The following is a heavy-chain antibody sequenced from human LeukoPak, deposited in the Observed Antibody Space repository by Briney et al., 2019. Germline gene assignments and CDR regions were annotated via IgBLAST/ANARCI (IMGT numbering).Heavy chain of an antibody. CDR3: ARHGYYDSSGLFDY. D-gene: IGHD3-22*01. CDR1: GGSISSYY. J-gene: IGHJ4*02. CDR2: IYYSGST. V-gene: IGHV4-59*08. Sequence: SETLSLTCTVSGGSISSYYWSWIRQPPGKGLEWIGYIYYSGSTNYNPSLKSRVTISVDTSKNQFSLKLSSVTAADTAVYYCARHGYYDSSGLFDYWGQGTLVTDSS.